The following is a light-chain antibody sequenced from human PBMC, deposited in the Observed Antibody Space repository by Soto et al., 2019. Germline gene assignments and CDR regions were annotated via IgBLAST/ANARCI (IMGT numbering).Light chain of an antibody. CDR2: DAS. Sequence: VAVSFQESRDISNHLNWYQQIPGKAPKLLIYDASNLVTGVPSRFSGRESGAYVTGTISGLPCGDVATNYWHHCFGTPTFSLGTRLEIK. J-gene: IGKJ5*01. CDR1: RDISNH. V-gene: IGKV1-33*01. CDR3: HHCFGTPT.